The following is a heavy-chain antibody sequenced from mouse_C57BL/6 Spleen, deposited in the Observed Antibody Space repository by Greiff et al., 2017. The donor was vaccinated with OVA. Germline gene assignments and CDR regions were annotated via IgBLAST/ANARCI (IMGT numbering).Heavy chain of an antibody. CDR3: ARGSYHIDY. CDR1: GYEFSSSW. Sequence: QVQLQQSGPELVKPGASVKISCKASGYEFSSSWMNWVKQRPGKGLEWIGRIYPGDGDTNYNGKFKGKATLTADKSSSTAYMQLSSLTSEDSAVYFCARGSYHIDYWGQGTTLTVSS. D-gene: IGHD1-1*01. V-gene: IGHV1-82*01. CDR2: IYPGDGDT. J-gene: IGHJ2*01.